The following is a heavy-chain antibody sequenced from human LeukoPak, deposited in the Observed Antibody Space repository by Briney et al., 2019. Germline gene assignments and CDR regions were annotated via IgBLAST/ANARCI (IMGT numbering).Heavy chain of an antibody. CDR2: IYSGGST. J-gene: IGHJ4*02. V-gene: IGHV3-66*01. CDR3: AKDPIGGYTDY. D-gene: IGHD3-16*02. Sequence: PGGSLRLSCAASGFTVSSNYMSWVRQAPGKGLEWVSVIYSGGSTYYADSVKGRFTISRDNSKNTLYLQMNSLRAEDTAVYYCAKDPIGGYTDYWGQGTLVTVSS. CDR1: GFTVSSNY.